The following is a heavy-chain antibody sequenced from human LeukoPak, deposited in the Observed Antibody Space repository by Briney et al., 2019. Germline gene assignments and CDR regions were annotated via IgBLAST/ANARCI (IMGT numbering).Heavy chain of an antibody. CDR1: GDSISTDFHT. CDR3: ARRSVWGSYRYKGWYDP. CDR2: IYYRGVT. J-gene: IGHJ5*02. D-gene: IGHD3-16*02. V-gene: IGHV4-39*01. Sequence: SETLSLTCTVSGDSISTDFHTWGWIRQPPGQGLEWIGNIYYRGVTYYNPSLESRVTISLDTSNNQFSLMLSSVTAADTALYFCARRSVWGSYRYKGWYDPWGQGILVTVTS.